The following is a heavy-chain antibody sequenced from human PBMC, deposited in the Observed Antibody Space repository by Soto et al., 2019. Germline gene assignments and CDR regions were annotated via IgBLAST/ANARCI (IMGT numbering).Heavy chain of an antibody. CDR1: GFTLSNHG. CDR2: ISYDGSNK. Sequence: QEQLVESGVGVVQPGSSLRLSCAGSGFTLSNHGMHWVRQAPGKGLEWVAVISYDGSNKYYPDSGKGRFTISRDNSKNTLYLQFNNLRIEDTALYFCARGAEHQILYRDYFYGMDVWCQGNTVTVSS. CDR3: ARGAEHQILYRDYFYGMDV. J-gene: IGHJ6*02. V-gene: IGHV3-30-3*01. D-gene: IGHD3-16*02.